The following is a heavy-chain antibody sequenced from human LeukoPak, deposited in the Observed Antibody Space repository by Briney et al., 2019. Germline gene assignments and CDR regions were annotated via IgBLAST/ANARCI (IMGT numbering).Heavy chain of an antibody. Sequence: GASVTVSRKVSVYTFTVYYTHWLGQAPGQGLDWLGWINLNSGGTNYAQNFQGRVTMTRDTSISTAYMELSRLRSDDTAVYYCARDQGHGGNSWDYWGQGTLVTVSS. CDR1: VYTFTVYY. D-gene: IGHD4-23*01. CDR3: ARDQGHGGNSWDY. J-gene: IGHJ4*02. V-gene: IGHV1-2*02. CDR2: INLNSGGT.